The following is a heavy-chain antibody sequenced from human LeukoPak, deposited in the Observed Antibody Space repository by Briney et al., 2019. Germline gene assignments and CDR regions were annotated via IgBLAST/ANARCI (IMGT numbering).Heavy chain of an antibody. CDR2: ISGSGGST. D-gene: IGHD3-22*01. CDR3: AKEPYYYDSSGYYYPPAYFDY. Sequence: GGSLRLSCAASGFTFSSYAMSWVRQAPGMGLEWVSAISGSGGSTYYADSVKGRFTISRDNSKNTLYLQMNSLRAEDTAVYYCAKEPYYYDSSGYYYPPAYFDYWGQGTLVTVSS. J-gene: IGHJ4*02. CDR1: GFTFSSYA. V-gene: IGHV3-23*01.